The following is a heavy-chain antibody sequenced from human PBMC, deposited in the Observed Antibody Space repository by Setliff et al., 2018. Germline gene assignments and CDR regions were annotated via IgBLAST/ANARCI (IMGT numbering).Heavy chain of an antibody. D-gene: IGHD1-7*01. CDR3: AREPFDFGYNWNYESNAFDI. Sequence: PSETLSLTCTVSGGSISSDTYYWGWIRQPPGKGLEWIGGIFHSGSTYYSPSLKSRVTISVDTSKNQFSLKLSSVTAADTAVYYCAREPFDFGYNWNYESNAFDIWGQGTMVTVSS. CDR1: GGSISSDTYY. CDR2: IFHSGST. V-gene: IGHV4-39*02. J-gene: IGHJ3*02.